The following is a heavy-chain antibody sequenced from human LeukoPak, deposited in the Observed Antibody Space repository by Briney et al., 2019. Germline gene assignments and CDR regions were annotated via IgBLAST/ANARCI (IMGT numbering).Heavy chain of an antibody. V-gene: IGHV3-53*01. CDR2: IYSGGST. Sequence: GGSLRLSCAASGFTVSSNYMSWVRQAPGKGLEWVSVIYSGGSTYYADSVKGRFTISRDNSKNTLYLQMNSLRAEDTAVYYCARVIGRGYSYGYFDYWGQGTLVTVSS. CDR3: ARVIGRGYSYGYFDY. D-gene: IGHD5-18*01. J-gene: IGHJ4*02. CDR1: GFTVSSNY.